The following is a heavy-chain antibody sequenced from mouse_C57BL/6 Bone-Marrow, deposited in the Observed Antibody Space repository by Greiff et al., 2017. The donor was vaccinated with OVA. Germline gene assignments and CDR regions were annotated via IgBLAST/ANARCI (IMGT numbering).Heavy chain of an antibody. CDR1: GFNIKDDY. CDR2: IDPENGDT. J-gene: IGHJ2*01. V-gene: IGHV14-4*01. CDR3: TSIYSHYCDY. Sequence: EVQLQESGAELVRPGASVKLSCTASGFNIKDDYMHWVKQRPEQGLEWIGWIDPENGDTEYASKFQGKATITADTSSNTAYLQLSSLTSEDTAVYYCTSIYSHYCDYWGQGTTLTVSS. D-gene: IGHD1-1*01.